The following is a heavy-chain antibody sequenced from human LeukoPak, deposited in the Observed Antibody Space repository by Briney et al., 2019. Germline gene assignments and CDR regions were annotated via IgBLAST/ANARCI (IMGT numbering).Heavy chain of an antibody. CDR3: ARASVTYYYYYYMDV. J-gene: IGHJ6*03. D-gene: IGHD4-11*01. CDR1: GGSITNYY. Sequence: SETLSLTCTVSGGSITNYYWTWIRQPPGKGLEWIGYIHYSGSTNYNPSLKSRVTISVDTSKNQFSQKLSSVTAADTAVYYCARASVTYYYYYYMDVWGKGTTVTVSS. CDR2: IHYSGST. V-gene: IGHV4-59*01.